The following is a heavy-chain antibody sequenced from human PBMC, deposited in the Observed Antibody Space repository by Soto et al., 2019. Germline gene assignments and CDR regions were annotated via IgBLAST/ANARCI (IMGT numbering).Heavy chain of an antibody. CDR3: ATGGGSYVVEALETYYFDY. Sequence: GASVKVSCKASGGTFSSYAISWVRQAPGQGLEWMGGIIPIFGTANYAQKFQGRVTITADESTSTAYMELSSLRSEDTAVYYCATGGGSYVVEALETYYFDYWGQGTLVTVS. D-gene: IGHD1-26*01. V-gene: IGHV1-69*13. J-gene: IGHJ4*02. CDR1: GGTFSSYA. CDR2: IIPIFGTA.